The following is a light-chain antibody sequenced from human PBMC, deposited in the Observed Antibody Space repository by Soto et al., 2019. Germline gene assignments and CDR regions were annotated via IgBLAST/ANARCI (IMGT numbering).Light chain of an antibody. CDR1: SSNIGAGYD. V-gene: IGLV1-40*01. J-gene: IGLJ2*01. CDR3: QSYDTRLRGSV. Sequence: QSVLTQPPSVSGAPGHSLTISCSGSSSNIGAGYDVHWYQQFPGTAPKLLIYSNTNRPSGVPERFSGSKSGTSASLAITGLRAEDEADYYCQSYDTRLRGSVFGGGTKLTVL. CDR2: SNT.